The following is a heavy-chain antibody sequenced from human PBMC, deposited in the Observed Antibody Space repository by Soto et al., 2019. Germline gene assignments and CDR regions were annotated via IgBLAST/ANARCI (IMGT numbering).Heavy chain of an antibody. J-gene: IGHJ5*02. D-gene: IGHD5-12*01. CDR3: ARMPVETYRFNWCDP. Sequence: PSETLSLTCTVFGGYVSNGNYYWSWIRQPLGKRLEWIGYIYYSGSTNYNPSLKSRVSISLDTSKNQFSLRLTSVTAADTAVYYCARMPVETYRFNWCDPWGHEALGT. V-gene: IGHV4-61*01. CDR2: IYYSGST. CDR1: GGYVSNGNYY.